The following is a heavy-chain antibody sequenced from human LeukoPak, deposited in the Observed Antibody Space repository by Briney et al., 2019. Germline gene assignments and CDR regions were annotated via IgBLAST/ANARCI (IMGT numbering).Heavy chain of an antibody. D-gene: IGHD6-19*01. J-gene: IGHJ4*02. CDR2: ISSNGGST. Sequence: GGSLRLSCAASGFTFSSYAMHWVRQAPGKGLEYVSAISSNGGSTYYANSVKGRFTISRDNSKNTLYLQMGSLRAEDMAVYYCASSKEVAVAGTGAFDYWGQGTLVTVSS. CDR3: ASSKEVAVAGTGAFDY. CDR1: GFTFSSYA. V-gene: IGHV3-64*01.